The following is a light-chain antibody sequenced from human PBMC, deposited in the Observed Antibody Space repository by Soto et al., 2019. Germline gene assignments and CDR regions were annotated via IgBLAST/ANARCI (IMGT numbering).Light chain of an antibody. CDR2: DAS. CDR3: QHYNTFAGA. Sequence: DIQMTQSPATLSASVGDRVTITCRASQSISNWLAWHQQKPGKAPKVLIYDASNLESGVPSRFSGSGSGTEFTLAISSLQPDDFAPYYCQHYNTFAGAFGKGTKVEIK. CDR1: QSISNW. J-gene: IGKJ1*01. V-gene: IGKV1-5*01.